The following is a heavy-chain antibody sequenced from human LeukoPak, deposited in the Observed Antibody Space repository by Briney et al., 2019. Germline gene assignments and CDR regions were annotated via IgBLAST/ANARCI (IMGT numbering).Heavy chain of an antibody. CDR3: ATDLCSSTSCRGNYYYYMDV. Sequence: ASVKVSCKVSGYTLTELSMHWVRQAPGKGLGWMGGFDPEDGETIYAQKFQGRVTMTEDTSTDTAYMELSSLRSEDTAVYYCATDLCSSTSCRGNYYYYMDVWGKGTTVTVSS. D-gene: IGHD2-2*01. CDR2: FDPEDGET. CDR1: GYTLTELS. V-gene: IGHV1-24*01. J-gene: IGHJ6*03.